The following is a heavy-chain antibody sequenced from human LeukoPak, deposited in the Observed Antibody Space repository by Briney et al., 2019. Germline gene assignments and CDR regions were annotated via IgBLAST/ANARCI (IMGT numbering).Heavy chain of an antibody. CDR3: ARREEETSGSYGY. D-gene: IGHD1-26*01. CDR2: IYYSGST. Sequence: SETLSLTCTVSGGSISSSSYYWGWIRQPPGKGLEWIGSIYYSGSTYYNPSLKSRVTVSVDTSKNQFSLKLSSVTAADTAVYYCARREEETSGSYGYWGQGTLVTVSS. J-gene: IGHJ4*02. CDR1: GGSISSSSYY. V-gene: IGHV4-39*01.